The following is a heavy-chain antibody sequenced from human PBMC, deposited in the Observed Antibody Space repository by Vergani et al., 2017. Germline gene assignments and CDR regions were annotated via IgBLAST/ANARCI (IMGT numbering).Heavy chain of an antibody. CDR3: AKDVDPYDSSGYYDY. CDR1: GFTFSSYA. Sequence: EVQLLESGGGWVQPGGSLRLSCAASGFTFSSYAMSWVRQAPGKGLEWVSAISGSGGSTYYADSVKGRFTISRDNSKNTLYLQMNGLRAEDTAVYYCAKDVDPYDSSGYYDYWGQGTLVTVSS. J-gene: IGHJ4*02. D-gene: IGHD3-22*01. CDR2: ISGSGGST. V-gene: IGHV3-23*01.